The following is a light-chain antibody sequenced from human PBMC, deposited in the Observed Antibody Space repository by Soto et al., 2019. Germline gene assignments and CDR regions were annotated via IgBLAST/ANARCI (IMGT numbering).Light chain of an antibody. CDR3: QQYGSSPPT. J-gene: IGKJ1*01. V-gene: IGKV3-20*01. CDR2: GAS. Sequence: EIVLTQSPGTLSLSPGERATLSCRASQCVSSNYLAWYQRKPGQAPRLLIYGASSRAIDIPNRFSGSGSGTDFTLTITRLEPEDFAVYYCQQYGSSPPTFGQGTKVEI. CDR1: QCVSSNY.